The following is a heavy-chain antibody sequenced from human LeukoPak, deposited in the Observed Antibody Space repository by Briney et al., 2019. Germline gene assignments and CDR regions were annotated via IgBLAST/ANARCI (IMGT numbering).Heavy chain of an antibody. D-gene: IGHD1-26*01. CDR2: IKQDGSEK. CDR3: ARDGSGSYWEFDY. CDR1: GFTFSSYT. J-gene: IGHJ4*02. V-gene: IGHV3-7*01. Sequence: GGSLRLSCAASGFTFSSYTMNWVRQAPGKGLEWVANIKQDGSEKYYVDSVKGRFTISRDNAKNSLYLQMNSLRAEDTAVYYCARDGSGSYWEFDYWGQGTLVTVSS.